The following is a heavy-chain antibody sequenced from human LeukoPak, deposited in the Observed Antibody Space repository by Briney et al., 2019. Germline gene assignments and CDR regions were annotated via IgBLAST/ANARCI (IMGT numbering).Heavy chain of an antibody. CDR2: IGSSGGGT. J-gene: IGHJ3*02. Sequence: GGSLRLSCEASGLTFNNYAMHWVRQSSGKGLEWVSGIGSSGGGTYYADSVKGRFTISRDTSKDTVYLQMDSLRAEDTAIYYCATIHQNRVVVGAKGAFDIWGQGTVVTVSS. D-gene: IGHD2-15*01. CDR3: ATIHQNRVVVGAKGAFDI. CDR1: GLTFNNYA. V-gene: IGHV3-23*01.